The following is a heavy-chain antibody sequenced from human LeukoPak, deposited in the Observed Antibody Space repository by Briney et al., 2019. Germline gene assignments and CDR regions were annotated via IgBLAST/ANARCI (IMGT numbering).Heavy chain of an antibody. J-gene: IGHJ6*04. Sequence: VGSLRLSCAASGFTFSSYEMNWVRQAPGKGLEWVSYISSSGSTIYYADSVKGRFTISRDNAKNSLYLQMNSLRAEDTAVYYCAELGITMIGGVWGKGTTVTISS. CDR1: GFTFSSYE. CDR2: ISSSGSTI. V-gene: IGHV3-48*03. CDR3: AELGITMIGGV. D-gene: IGHD3-10*02.